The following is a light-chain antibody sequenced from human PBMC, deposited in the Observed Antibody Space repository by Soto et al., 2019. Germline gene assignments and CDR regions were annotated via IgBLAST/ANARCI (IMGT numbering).Light chain of an antibody. Sequence: QSVLTQPHSVSESPGQSVAISCTGTSSDVGGYNYVSWYQQHPGKAPKLMIYDVSKRPSGVPDRFSGSKSGNTASLTISGLQAEDEADYYCCSYAGSYSYVLGTGTKVTVL. CDR2: DVS. CDR1: SSDVGGYNY. J-gene: IGLJ1*01. CDR3: CSYAGSYSYV. V-gene: IGLV2-11*01.